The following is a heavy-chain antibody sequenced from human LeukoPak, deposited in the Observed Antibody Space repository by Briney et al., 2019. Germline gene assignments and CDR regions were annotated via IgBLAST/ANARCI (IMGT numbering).Heavy chain of an antibody. CDR1: GFTFRSYW. CDR3: AKFITYHGAFDI. Sequence: GSLRLSCVASGFTFRSYWMTWVRQAPGKGLEWVASIRDDGSAKYYVDSVKGRFTISRDSARNSLYLQMDSLRAEDTAVYYCAKFITYHGAFDIWAQGTMVTVSS. CDR2: IRDDGSAK. J-gene: IGHJ3*02. D-gene: IGHD3-22*01. V-gene: IGHV3-7*01.